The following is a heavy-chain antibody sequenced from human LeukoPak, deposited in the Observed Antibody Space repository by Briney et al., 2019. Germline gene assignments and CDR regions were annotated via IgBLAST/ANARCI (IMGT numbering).Heavy chain of an antibody. Sequence: GGAVRLSCAACGFIFRDSAMHWVGQARGRGREGVSVRCHDGRYKYYVESVKGRFTISRDDSKNTLYLQMNSLRAEDTAVYYCARAYCSSTRCWGYYYGMDVWGEGTTVTVSS. CDR2: RCHDGRYK. CDR1: GFIFRDSA. V-gene: IGHV3-33*01. D-gene: IGHD2-2*01. J-gene: IGHJ6*04. CDR3: ARAYCSSTRCWGYYYGMDV.